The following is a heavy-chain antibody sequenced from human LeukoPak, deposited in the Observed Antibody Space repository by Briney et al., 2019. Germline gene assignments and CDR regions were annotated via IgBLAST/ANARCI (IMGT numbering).Heavy chain of an antibody. Sequence: SVKVSCKASGGTFSSYAISWVRQAPGQGLEWMGGIIPIFGTANYAQKFQGRVTITADESTSTAYMELSSLRSEDAAVYYCARGAPLKLRSTSCEYFQHWGQGTLVTVSS. CDR3: ARGAPLKLRSTSCEYFQH. CDR1: GGTFSSYA. V-gene: IGHV1-69*13. D-gene: IGHD2-2*01. CDR2: IIPIFGTA. J-gene: IGHJ1*01.